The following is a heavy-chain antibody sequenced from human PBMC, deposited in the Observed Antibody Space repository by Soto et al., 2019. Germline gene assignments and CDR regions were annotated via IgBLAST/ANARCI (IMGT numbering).Heavy chain of an antibody. CDR2: IYYSGST. J-gene: IGHJ4*02. V-gene: IGHV4-59*01. CDR1: GGSISSYY. D-gene: IGHD3-3*01. CDR3: ARGADFWSGYSRTRYDD. Sequence: QVQLQESGPGLVKPSETLSLTCTVSGGSISSYYWSWIRQPPGKGLEWIGYIYYSGSTNYNPSLKSRVTISVDTSKNQFSLKLSSVTAADTAVYYCARGADFWSGYSRTRYDDWGQGTLVTVSS.